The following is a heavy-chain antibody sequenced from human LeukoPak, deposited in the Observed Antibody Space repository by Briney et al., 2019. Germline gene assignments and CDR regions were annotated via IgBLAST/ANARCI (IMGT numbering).Heavy chain of an antibody. CDR1: GDSISSISYY. D-gene: IGHD3-10*01. CDR3: ARQRYYGSGSYYNFLASLNY. J-gene: IGHJ4*02. Sequence: TSETLSLTCTVSGDSISSISYYWDWIRQPPGKGLEWIGSIYYSGSTYYNPSLKSRVTISVDMSKNQFSLKLSSVTAADTAVYYCARQRYYGSGSYYNFLASLNYWGQGTLVTVSS. CDR2: IYYSGST. V-gene: IGHV4-39*01.